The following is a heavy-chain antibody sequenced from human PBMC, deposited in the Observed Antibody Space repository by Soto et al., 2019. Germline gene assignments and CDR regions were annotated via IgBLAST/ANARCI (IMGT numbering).Heavy chain of an antibody. CDR3: AAGVDYDFWSGYSPFDY. V-gene: IGHV3-53*01. Sequence: GGSLRLSCAASGFTVSSNYMSWVRQAPGKGLEWVSVIYSGGSTYYADSVKGRFTISRDNSKNTLYLQMNSLRAEDTAVYYCAAGVDYDFWSGYSPFDYWGQGTLVTVSS. CDR1: GFTVSSNY. J-gene: IGHJ4*02. CDR2: IYSGGST. D-gene: IGHD3-3*01.